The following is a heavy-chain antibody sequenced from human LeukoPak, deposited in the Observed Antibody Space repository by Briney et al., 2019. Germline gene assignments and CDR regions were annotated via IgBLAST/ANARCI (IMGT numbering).Heavy chain of an antibody. J-gene: IGHJ4*02. CDR1: WLNLQSYS. CDR2: ISISGSYI. D-gene: IGHD2-15*01. V-gene: IGHV3-21*01. CDR3: VNDRGHSGYCIGGSSNWDLDY. Sequence: GGSLRLSYAACWLNLQSYSMHGVRQAPGKGLEWVSSISISGSYIYDADSVKGRFTISRDSAKNSLYLQMNSLRAEDTAVGTGVNDRGHSGYCIGGSSNWDLDYWGQGTPVTVSP.